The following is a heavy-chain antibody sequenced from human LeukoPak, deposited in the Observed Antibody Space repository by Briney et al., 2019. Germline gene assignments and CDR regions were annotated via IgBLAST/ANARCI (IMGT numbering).Heavy chain of an antibody. CDR2: IKQDGSEK. D-gene: IGHD2/OR15-2a*01. V-gene: IGHV3-7*01. CDR1: GFTFSSYW. J-gene: IGHJ4*02. Sequence: GGSLRLSCAASGFTFSSYWMSWVRQAPGKGLEWVAHIKQDGSEKYYVDSMRGRFTISRDNAKNSLYLQMNSLRDEDTAVYYCARESSSMASHSFDYWGQGTLVTVSP. CDR3: ARESSSMASHSFDY.